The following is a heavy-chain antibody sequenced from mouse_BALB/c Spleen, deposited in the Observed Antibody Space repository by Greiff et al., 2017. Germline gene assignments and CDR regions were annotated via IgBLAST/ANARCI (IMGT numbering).Heavy chain of an antibody. D-gene: IGHD1-1*01. CDR2: IDPANGNT. V-gene: IGHV14-3*02. Sequence: EVQLQQSGAELVKPGASVKLSCTASGFNIKDTYMHWVKQRPEQGLEWIGRIDPANGNTKYDPKFQGKATITADTSSNTAYLQLSSLTSEDTAVYYCARAPTVVATNFDYWGQGTTLTVSS. CDR3: ARAPTVVATNFDY. J-gene: IGHJ2*01. CDR1: GFNIKDTY.